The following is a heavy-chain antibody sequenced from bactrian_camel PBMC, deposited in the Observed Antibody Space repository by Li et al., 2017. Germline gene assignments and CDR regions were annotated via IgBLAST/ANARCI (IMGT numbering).Heavy chain of an antibody. J-gene: IGHJ6*01. CDR1: GYTFNTY. V-gene: IGHV3S31*01. CDR3: AATRWSCGGRWSRTLGDFGY. CDR2: IDTGDGST. D-gene: IGHD2*01. Sequence: DVQLVESGGGSVQAGGSVRLSCAASGYTFNTYSWFRQAPGQEREGVAAIDTGDGSTYYLNSVEGRFTISHDNNKNTLYLQMNSLKPEDTAMYYCAATRWSCGGRWSRTLGDFGYWGQGTQVTVS.